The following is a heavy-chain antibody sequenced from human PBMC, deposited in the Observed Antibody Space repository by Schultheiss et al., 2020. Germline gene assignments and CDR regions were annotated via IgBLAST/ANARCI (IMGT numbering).Heavy chain of an antibody. V-gene: IGHV1-2*02. D-gene: IGHD3-10*01. Sequence: ASVKVSCKASGYTFTSYGISWVRQAPGQGLEWMGWINPNSGGTNYAQKFQGRVTMTRDTSISTAYMELSRLRSDDTAVYYCARSPPGLLWFGELKGYYGMDVWGQGTTVTVSS. CDR3: ARSPPGLLWFGELKGYYGMDV. J-gene: IGHJ6*02. CDR2: INPNSGGT. CDR1: GYTFTSYG.